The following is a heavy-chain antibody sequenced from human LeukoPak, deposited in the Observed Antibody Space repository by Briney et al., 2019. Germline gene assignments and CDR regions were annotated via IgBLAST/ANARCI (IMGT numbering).Heavy chain of an antibody. V-gene: IGHV3-23*01. D-gene: IGHD2-15*01. CDR3: AKAPKGVGFCSGGSCYLLDY. CDR2: ISGSGGST. Sequence: GGSLRLSCAASGFTFSNYALNWVRQAPGKGLEWVSTISGSGGSTFYADSVKGRFTISRDNSKSTLYLQMSSLRAEDTAVYYCAKAPKGVGFCSGGSCYLLDYWGQGSLVTFSS. J-gene: IGHJ4*02. CDR1: GFTFSNYA.